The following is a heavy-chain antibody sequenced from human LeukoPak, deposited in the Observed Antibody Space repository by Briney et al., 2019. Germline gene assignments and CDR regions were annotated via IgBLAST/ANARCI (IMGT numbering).Heavy chain of an antibody. CDR1: GFTFSSYS. J-gene: IGHJ6*04. Sequence: GGSLRLSCAASGFTFSSYSMNWVRQAPGKGLEWVSSISSSSSYIYYADSVKGRFTISRDNAKNSLYLQMNSLRAEDTAVYYCARASFGSEKVGMEMDVWGKGTTVTVSS. D-gene: IGHD2-21*01. V-gene: IGHV3-21*01. CDR2: ISSSSSYI. CDR3: ARASFGSEKVGMEMDV.